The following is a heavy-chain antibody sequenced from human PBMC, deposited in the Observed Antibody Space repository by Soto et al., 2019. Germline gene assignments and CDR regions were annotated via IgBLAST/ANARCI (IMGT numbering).Heavy chain of an antibody. CDR3: ATFYGGDCTTTTCYGDFDY. Sequence: QAQLVQSGAEVKKPGSSVKVSCKASGGIFNRYSVSWVRQAPGQGLEWMGRIIPLFGITNYAQKFQGRVMITADKSTNTAYMEVNGLRSEDTALYYCATFYGGDCTTTTCYGDFDYWGQGTLVTVTS. CDR1: GGIFNRYS. CDR2: IIPLFGIT. J-gene: IGHJ4*02. D-gene: IGHD2-2*01. V-gene: IGHV1-69*02.